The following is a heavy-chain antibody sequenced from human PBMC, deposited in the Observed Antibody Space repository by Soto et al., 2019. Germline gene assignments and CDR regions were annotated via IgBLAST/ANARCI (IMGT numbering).Heavy chain of an antibody. CDR3: ARDPERDMGRPPLLGGMDV. D-gene: IGHD2-15*01. Sequence: SVKVSCKASGGTFSSYAISWVRQAPGQGLEWMGGVIPIFGTANYAQKFQGRVTITADESTSTAYMELSSLRSEDTAVYYCARDPERDMGRPPLLGGMDVWGQGTTVTVSS. J-gene: IGHJ6*02. CDR2: VIPIFGTA. V-gene: IGHV1-69*13. CDR1: GGTFSSYA.